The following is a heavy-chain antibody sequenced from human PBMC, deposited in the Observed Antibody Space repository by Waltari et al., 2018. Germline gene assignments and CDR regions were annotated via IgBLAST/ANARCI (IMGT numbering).Heavy chain of an antibody. CDR3: AKEIYRIGRPCFDY. V-gene: IGHV3-23*01. Sequence: GSLRLSCAASGFTFSNYAMSWVRQAPGKGPELVSGITSGGGDTYYTDSVRGRFTISRDNSKNTVYLQMNSLRHEDTAVYYCAKEIYRIGRPCFDYWGQGVRVTVSS. J-gene: IGHJ4*02. D-gene: IGHD6-19*01. CDR2: ITSGGGDT. CDR1: GFTFSNYA.